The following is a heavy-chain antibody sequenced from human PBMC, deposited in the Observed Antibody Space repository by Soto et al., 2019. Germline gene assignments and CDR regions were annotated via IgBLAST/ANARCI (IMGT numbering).Heavy chain of an antibody. Sequence: HPGGSLRLSCAASGFTFSSYAMSWVRQAPGKGLEWVSAISGSGGSTYYADSVKGRFTISRDNSKNTLYLQMNSLRAEDTAVYYCAKDLPMTTVTSRDPGPTNYWGQGTLVTVSS. D-gene: IGHD4-4*01. CDR2: ISGSGGST. CDR3: AKDLPMTTVTSRDPGPTNY. V-gene: IGHV3-23*01. CDR1: GFTFSSYA. J-gene: IGHJ4*02.